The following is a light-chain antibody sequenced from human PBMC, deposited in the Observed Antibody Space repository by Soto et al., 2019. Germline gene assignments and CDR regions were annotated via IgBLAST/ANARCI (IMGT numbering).Light chain of an antibody. J-gene: IGKJ3*01. CDR1: QGIGDA. V-gene: IGKV1D-13*01. Sequence: AIQLTQSPSSLSASVGDRVTITCRASQGIGDAIAWYQQKPGRPPKLLVSDASRLESGVPSRFSGSGSGTDFTLAISSLQPEDFTTYHCQQFNDYPFTFGPGTRVDIK. CDR2: DAS. CDR3: QQFNDYPFT.